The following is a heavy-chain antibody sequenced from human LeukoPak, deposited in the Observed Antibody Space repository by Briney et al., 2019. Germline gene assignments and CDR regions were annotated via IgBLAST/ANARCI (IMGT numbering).Heavy chain of an antibody. J-gene: IGHJ4*02. CDR3: AFNNNFKY. V-gene: IGHV3-7*01. CDR2: IKYDGIEK. CDR1: GLIFSGQW. D-gene: IGHD4-11*01. Sequence: GGSLRLSCGVSGLIFSGQWMNWVRQAPGQGLEWVANIKYDGIEKYYVASVRDRFTLSRDDAKNSLSLQMNYMRAEDTAVYYCAFNNNFKYWGQGTQVTVSS.